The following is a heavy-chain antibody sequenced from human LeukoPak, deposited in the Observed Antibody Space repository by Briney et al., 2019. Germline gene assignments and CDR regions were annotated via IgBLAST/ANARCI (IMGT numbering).Heavy chain of an antibody. CDR1: GGSISSGGYY. CDR3: ARARIMITYDY. Sequence: SETLSLTCTVSGGSISSGGYYWSWIRQPPGKGLEWIGYIYHSGSTYYNPSLKSRVTISVDRSKNQFSLKLSPVTAADTAVYYCARARIMITYDYWGQGTLVTVSS. CDR2: IYHSGST. D-gene: IGHD3-16*01. J-gene: IGHJ4*02. V-gene: IGHV4-30-2*01.